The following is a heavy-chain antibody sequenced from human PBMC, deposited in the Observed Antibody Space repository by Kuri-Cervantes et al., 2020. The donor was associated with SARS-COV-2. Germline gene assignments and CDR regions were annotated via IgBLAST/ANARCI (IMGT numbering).Heavy chain of an antibody. D-gene: IGHD3-3*01. CDR2: IYHSGST. CDR1: GYSISSGYY. Sequence: SQTSAVTCAVSGYSISSGYYWGWIRQPPGKGLEWIGSIYHSGSTYYNPSLKSRVTISVDKSKNQFSLKLSSVTAADTAVYYCARYTIFGVADLDYYGMDVWGQGTTVTVSS. V-gene: IGHV4-38-2*01. J-gene: IGHJ6*02. CDR3: ARYTIFGVADLDYYGMDV.